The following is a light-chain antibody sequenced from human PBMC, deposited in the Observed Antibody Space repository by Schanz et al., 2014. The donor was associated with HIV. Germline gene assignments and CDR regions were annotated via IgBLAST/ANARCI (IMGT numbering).Light chain of an antibody. CDR2: ATS. CDR1: QSLSSSY. V-gene: IGKV3-20*01. J-gene: IGKJ2*01. CDR3: QQYGTSPYT. Sequence: EIVLTQSPGSLSLSPGGRATLSCGASQSLSSSYLAWYQQKRDQPPRLVIYATSTRAAGIPDRFSGTGSGTDFTLTISRLEPEDFAVYHCQQYGTSPYTFGQGTKLEI.